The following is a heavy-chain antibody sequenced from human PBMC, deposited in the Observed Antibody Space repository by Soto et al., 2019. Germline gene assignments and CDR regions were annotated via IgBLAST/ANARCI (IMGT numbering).Heavy chain of an antibody. CDR1: GGSLSSYF. CDR3: AREAALRYFEETIGYGMDV. D-gene: IGHD3-9*01. J-gene: IGHJ6*02. Sequence: SETLSLTCTVSGGSLSSYFWGWIRRPPGKGLEWLGHISYTGSTNYNPSLRSRVTLSVDTSKNQVFLRLISVTAADTATYYCAREAALRYFEETIGYGMDVWGLGATVTVSS. CDR2: ISYTGST. V-gene: IGHV4-59*01.